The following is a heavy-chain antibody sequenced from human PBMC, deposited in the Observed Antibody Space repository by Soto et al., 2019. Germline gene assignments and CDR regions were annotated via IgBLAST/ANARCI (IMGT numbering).Heavy chain of an antibody. V-gene: IGHV3-21*06. CDR2: ISGGGSYI. CDR1: GFTFSDEN. D-gene: IGHD2-2*01. Sequence: QLVESGGGLVKPGGSLRLSCSASGFTFSDENMSWVRQVPGKGLEWVSGISGGGSYIFYADSVQGRFSISRDNPKNSLFLEMNSLRVEDTAVYYCARDSDCHSTSCFFPPHVWAQGTTVTVSS. CDR3: ARDSDCHSTSCFFPPHV. J-gene: IGHJ6*02.